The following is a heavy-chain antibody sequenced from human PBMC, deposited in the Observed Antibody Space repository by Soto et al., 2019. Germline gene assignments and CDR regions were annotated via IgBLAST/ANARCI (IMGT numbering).Heavy chain of an antibody. CDR1: GGSISSYY. J-gene: IGHJ3*02. CDR2: IYYSGST. D-gene: IGHD3-10*01. Sequence: SETLSLTCTVSGGSISSYYWSWTRQPPGKGLEWIGYIYYSGSTNYNPSLKSRVTISVDTSRNQFSLKLSSVTAADTAVYYCARDRDYGAFDIWGQGTMVTVSS. CDR3: ARDRDYGAFDI. V-gene: IGHV4-59*01.